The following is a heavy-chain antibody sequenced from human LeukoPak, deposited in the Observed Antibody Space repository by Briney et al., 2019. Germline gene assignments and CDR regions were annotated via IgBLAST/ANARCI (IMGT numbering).Heavy chain of an antibody. CDR2: TNLHGTAV. CDR3: ASAYTYVRLGDH. Sequence: GGSLRLSCEVSGLSFSNYWMHWVRQAPGKGLVWVARTNLHGTAVDYADSVKGRFIIPRDNAKNTLFLQMNSLRVEDTAVYYCASAYTYVRLGDHWGQGTLVTVSS. CDR1: GLSFSNYW. J-gene: IGHJ4*02. D-gene: IGHD3-16*01. V-gene: IGHV3-74*01.